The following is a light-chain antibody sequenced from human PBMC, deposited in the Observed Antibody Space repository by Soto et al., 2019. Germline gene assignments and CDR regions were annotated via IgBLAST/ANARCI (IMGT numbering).Light chain of an antibody. V-gene: IGLV2-8*01. CDR2: EIS. CDR1: SSDVGGYNS. J-gene: IGLJ2*01. Sequence: QSALTQPPSASGSPGQSVTISCTGTSSDVGGYNSVSWYQQHPGKAPKLMIYEISKRPSGVPDRFSGSKSGNTASLTVSGLQAEDEADYYCSSYAGSNNLVFGGGTKLTAL. CDR3: SSYAGSNNLV.